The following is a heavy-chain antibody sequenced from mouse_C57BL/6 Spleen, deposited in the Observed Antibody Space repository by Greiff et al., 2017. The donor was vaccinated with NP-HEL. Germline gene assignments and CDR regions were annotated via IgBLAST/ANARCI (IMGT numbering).Heavy chain of an antibody. Sequence: VQLHQSGPELVKPGASVKISCKASGYAFSSSWMNWVKQRPGKGLEWIGRLYPGDGDTNYNGKFKGKATLTPDQSSSTAYMQLSSLTSEDSAVYFCARAYYSNPFAYWGQGTLVTVSA. CDR1: GYAFSSSW. CDR2: LYPGDGDT. D-gene: IGHD2-5*01. V-gene: IGHV1-82*01. CDR3: ARAYYSNPFAY. J-gene: IGHJ3*01.